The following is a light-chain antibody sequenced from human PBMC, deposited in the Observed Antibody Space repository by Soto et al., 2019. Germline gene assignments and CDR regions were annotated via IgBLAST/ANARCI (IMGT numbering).Light chain of an antibody. J-gene: IGKJ4*01. CDR3: QQYNTDST. CDR1: QSINKW. V-gene: IGKV1-5*01. Sequence: DIQMTQSPSTLSASVGERVTITCRASQSINKWLAWYQQKPGKAPNLLVFDASTLQSGVPSRFSGSGFGTEFTLIISSLQPDDVATYYCQQYNTDSTFGGGTKVEIK. CDR2: DAS.